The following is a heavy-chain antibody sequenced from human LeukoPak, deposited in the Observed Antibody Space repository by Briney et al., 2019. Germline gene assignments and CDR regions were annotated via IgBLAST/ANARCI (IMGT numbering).Heavy chain of an antibody. CDR1: GFTFSSYG. CDR2: ISYDGSNK. J-gene: IGHJ6*02. Sequence: GGSLRLSCAASGFTFSSYGMHWVRQAPGKGLEWVAAISYDGSNKYYADSVKGRFTISRDNSKNTLYLQMNSLRAEDTAVYYCARVEGTENYYYYGMDVWGQGTTVTVSS. D-gene: IGHD1-1*01. CDR3: ARVEGTENYYYYGMDV. V-gene: IGHV3-30*03.